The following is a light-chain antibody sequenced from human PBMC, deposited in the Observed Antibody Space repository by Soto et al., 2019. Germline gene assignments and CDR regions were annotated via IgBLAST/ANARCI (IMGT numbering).Light chain of an antibody. CDR1: SSDVGGYRY. V-gene: IGLV2-8*01. CDR3: NSYAGGSYV. CDR2: EVS. Sequence: QSALTQPPSASGSPGQSVTISCTGTSSDVGGYRYVSWYQQHPGKAPKLIIYEVSKWPSGVPDRFSGSKSGNTASLTVSGLQAEDEADYYCNSYAGGSYVFGTGTKVTVL. J-gene: IGLJ1*01.